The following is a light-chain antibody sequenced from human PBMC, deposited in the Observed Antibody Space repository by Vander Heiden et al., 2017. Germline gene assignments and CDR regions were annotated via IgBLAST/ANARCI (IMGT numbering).Light chain of an antibody. CDR3: QQSGA. J-gene: IGKJ1*01. Sequence: EIVLTQSPGTLSLSPGERATLSCRASQSVSSSYLAGDQQKPGQAPRLRIYGASSRATGIPDRFSGNGSGTDFTLTSSRMEPEDCEEYDGQQSGAFGQGTKVEIK. CDR1: QSVSSSY. CDR2: GAS. V-gene: IGKV3-20*01.